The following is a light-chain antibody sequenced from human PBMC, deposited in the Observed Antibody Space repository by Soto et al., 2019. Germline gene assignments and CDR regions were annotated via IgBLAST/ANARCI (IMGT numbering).Light chain of an antibody. Sequence: DIQMTQSPSTLSAAVGDRVTIACRASQRISNSLAWYQQKPGKAPNLLIYKASSLESGGPSRFSGSGSGTEFTLTISSLLPDEFATSYCRQYVSYPVTFGGGTKVEMK. CDR3: RQYVSYPVT. V-gene: IGKV1-5*03. CDR2: KAS. CDR1: QRISNS. J-gene: IGKJ4*01.